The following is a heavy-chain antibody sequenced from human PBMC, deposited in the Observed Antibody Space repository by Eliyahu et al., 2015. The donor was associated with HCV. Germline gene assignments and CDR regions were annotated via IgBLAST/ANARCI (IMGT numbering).Heavy chain of an antibody. CDR3: ARDLHATGYYYDSSGYDRYGMDV. Sequence: ASGGTFSSYTISWVRQAPGQGLEWMGRIIPILGIANYAQKFQGRVTITADKSTSTAYMELSSLRSEDTAVYYCARDLHATGYYYDSSGYDRYGMDVWDQGTTVTVSS. J-gene: IGHJ6*02. V-gene: IGHV1-69*04. D-gene: IGHD3-22*01. CDR2: IIPILGIA. CDR1: GGTFSSYT.